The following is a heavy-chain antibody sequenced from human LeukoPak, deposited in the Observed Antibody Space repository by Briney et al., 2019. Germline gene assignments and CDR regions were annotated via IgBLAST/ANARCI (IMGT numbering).Heavy chain of an antibody. J-gene: IGHJ4*02. V-gene: IGHV5-10-1*01. CDR3: ARHVDTTVVTSTFDY. D-gene: IGHD4-23*01. Sequence: GESLRISCKGSGYTFTSYWISWVRQMPGKSLEWMGRIDPSDTYTNYSPSFQGHVTISSDKSISTAYLQWSSLKASDTAMYYCARHVDTTVVTSTFDYWGQGTLVTVSS. CDR2: IDPSDTYT. CDR1: GYTFTSYW.